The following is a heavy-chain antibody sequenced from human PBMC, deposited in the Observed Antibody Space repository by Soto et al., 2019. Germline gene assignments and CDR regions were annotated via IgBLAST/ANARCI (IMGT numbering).Heavy chain of an antibody. J-gene: IGHJ2*01. V-gene: IGHV3-23*01. CDR3: VKDRWFFDV. CDR2: ITSGDNST. CDR1: GFTFTSYA. Sequence: EVQLLESGGGLVQPGGSLRLSCAASGFTFTSYAMTWVRQAPGKGLEWVSTITSGDNSTYYSDSVKGRFTISRNNSMDTLYLQMSCLRAEDTAVYYCVKDRWFFDVWGRGTLVTVSA.